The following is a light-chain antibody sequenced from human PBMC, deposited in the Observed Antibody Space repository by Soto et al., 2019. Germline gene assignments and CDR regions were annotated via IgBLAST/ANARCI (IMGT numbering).Light chain of an antibody. V-gene: IGKV2-24*01. CDR1: QSLVHSDGNTY. CDR2: KVS. CDR3: QQANSFPLT. J-gene: IGKJ4*01. Sequence: EIVMTQTPLSSPVTLGQPTSISCRSSQSLVHSDGNTYLSWLQQRPGQPPRVLIYKVSNRFSGVPDRFTGSGAGTEFTLRISRVEAEDFATYYCQQANSFPLTFGGGTKVDIK.